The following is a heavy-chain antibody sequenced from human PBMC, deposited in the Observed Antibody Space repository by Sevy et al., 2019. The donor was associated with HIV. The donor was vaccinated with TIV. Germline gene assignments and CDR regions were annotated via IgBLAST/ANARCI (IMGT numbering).Heavy chain of an antibody. CDR3: ASQLYLDSRRFVS. D-gene: IGHD3-22*01. CDR1: GFTFSNYA. CDR2: ISYDGNNQ. J-gene: IGHJ4*02. Sequence: GGSLRLSCGGSGFTFSNYAMHWVRQAPGKGLEWVAVISYDGNNQYYADSVKGRFTISRDNSKNTLFLQLSSLSAEDTAISYCASQLYLDSRRFVSWGQGTLVTDSS. V-gene: IGHV3-30-3*01.